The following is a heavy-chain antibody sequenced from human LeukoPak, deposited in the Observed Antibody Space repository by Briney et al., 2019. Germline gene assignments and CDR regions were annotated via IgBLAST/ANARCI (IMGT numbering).Heavy chain of an antibody. CDR1: GGSISSYY. V-gene: IGHV4-59*01. J-gene: IGHJ1*01. CDR3: ARDMRYCSSTSCWQYFQH. D-gene: IGHD2-2*01. CDR2: IYYSGST. Sequence: PSETLSLTCTVSGGSISSYYWSRLRQPPGKGLEWIGYIYYSGSTNYNPSLKSRVTISVDTSKNQFSLKLSSVTAADTAVYYCARDMRYCSSTSCWQYFQHWGQGTLVTVSS.